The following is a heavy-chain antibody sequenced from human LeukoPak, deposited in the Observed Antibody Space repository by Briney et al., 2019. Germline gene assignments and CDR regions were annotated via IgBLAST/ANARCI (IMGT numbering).Heavy chain of an antibody. D-gene: IGHD2/OR15-2a*01. J-gene: IGHJ4*02. CDR3: ARDPNMYYFDY. CDR1: GFTFSSYA. V-gene: IGHV3-30*04. Sequence: GGSLRLSCAASGFTFSSYAMHWVRQAPGKGLEWVAVTSYDGSDKYYADSVKGRFTISRDNSKNTLYLQMNSLRAEDTAVYYCARDPNMYYFDYWGQGTLVTVSS. CDR2: TSYDGSDK.